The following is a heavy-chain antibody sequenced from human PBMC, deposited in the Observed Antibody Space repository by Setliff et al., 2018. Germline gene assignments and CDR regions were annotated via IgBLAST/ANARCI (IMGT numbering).Heavy chain of an antibody. D-gene: IGHD1-7*01. V-gene: IGHV3-30*12. Sequence: PGGSLRLSCAASGFTFSSYGMHWVRQAPGKGLEWVAVITYDGTNNFYADSVKGRFTISRDISKNTLYLQMNSLKTEDTAVYYCTTDLTGTTSVDYWGQGTLVTVSS. CDR2: ITYDGTNN. J-gene: IGHJ4*02. CDR1: GFTFSSYG. CDR3: TTDLTGTTSVDY.